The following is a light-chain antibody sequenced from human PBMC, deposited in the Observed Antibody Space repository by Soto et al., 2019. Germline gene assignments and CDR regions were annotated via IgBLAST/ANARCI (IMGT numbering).Light chain of an antibody. V-gene: IGLV2-8*01. CDR2: EVV. Sequence: QSVLTQPPSASGSPGQSVTISCTGTKNDIGVYDFVSWYQHHPGKAPRLIIYEVVQRPSGVPDRFSGSKSGNTASLTVSGLQAADEADYFCQSYAGSNTYVFGSGTKVTVL. CDR3: QSYAGSNTYV. CDR1: KNDIGVYDF. J-gene: IGLJ1*01.